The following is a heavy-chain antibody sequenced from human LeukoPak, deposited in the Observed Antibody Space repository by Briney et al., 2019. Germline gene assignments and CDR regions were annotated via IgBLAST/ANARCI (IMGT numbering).Heavy chain of an antibody. V-gene: IGHV1-46*01. Sequence: GASVKVSCKASGYTFTDYYMHWVRQAPGQGLEWMGQINPGGGSTSYAQKVQGRVTMTRDTSTSTVYMELNNLRSEDTAVYYCARVPAPPRPYYYVPFDYWGQGTLVTVSS. CDR3: ARVPAPPRPYYYVPFDY. D-gene: IGHD3-10*02. J-gene: IGHJ4*02. CDR1: GYTFTDYY. CDR2: INPGGGST.